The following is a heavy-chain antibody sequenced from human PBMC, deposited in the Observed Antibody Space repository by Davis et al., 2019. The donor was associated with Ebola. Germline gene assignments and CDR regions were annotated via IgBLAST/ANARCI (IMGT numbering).Heavy chain of an antibody. CDR3: ARMSGLDWFDP. Sequence: HTGGSLRLSCAASGFTFSSYSMNWVRQAPGKGLEWVSRINSDGSSTSYADSVKGRFTISRDNAKNTLYLQMNSLRAEDTAVYYCARMSGLDWFDPWGQGTLVTVSS. CDR1: GFTFSSYS. V-gene: IGHV3-74*01. CDR2: INSDGSST. J-gene: IGHJ5*02. D-gene: IGHD3-16*01.